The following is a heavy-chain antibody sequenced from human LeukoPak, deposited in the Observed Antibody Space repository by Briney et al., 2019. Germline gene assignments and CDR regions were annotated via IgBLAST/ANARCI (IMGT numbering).Heavy chain of an antibody. CDR3: AKDLDGDYGHYYYGMDV. J-gene: IGHJ6*02. CDR1: GFTFSSYA. D-gene: IGHD4-17*01. CDR2: ISGSGGST. V-gene: IGHV3-23*01. Sequence: PGGSLRLSCAASGFTFSSYAMSWVRQAPGKGLEWVSAISGSGGSTYYAGSVKGRFTISRDNSKNTLYLQMNSLRAEDTAVYYCAKDLDGDYGHYYYGMDVWGQGTTVTVSS.